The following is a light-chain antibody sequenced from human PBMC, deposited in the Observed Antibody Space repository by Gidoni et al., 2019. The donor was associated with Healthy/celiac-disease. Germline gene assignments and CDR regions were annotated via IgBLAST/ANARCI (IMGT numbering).Light chain of an antibody. CDR3: QQYYSTLPCS. Sequence: DIVMTQPPDSLAVSLGERATINCKSSQSVLYSSNNKNYLAWYQQKPGQPPKLLIYWASTRESGVPDRFSGSGSGTDFTLTISSLQAEDVAVYYCQQYYSTLPCSFGQGTKLEIK. CDR2: WAS. J-gene: IGKJ2*04. V-gene: IGKV4-1*01. CDR1: QSVLYSSNNKNY.